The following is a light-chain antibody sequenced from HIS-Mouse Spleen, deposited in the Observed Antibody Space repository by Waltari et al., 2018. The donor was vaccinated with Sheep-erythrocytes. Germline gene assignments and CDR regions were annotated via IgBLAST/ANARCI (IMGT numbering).Light chain of an antibody. CDR2: QDS. CDR1: KLGDKY. V-gene: IGLV3-1*01. CDR3: QAWDSSTAWV. Sequence: SYELTQPPSVSVSPGQTASITCSGDKLGDKYACWYQQKPGQSPGLVIYQDSKRPSGIPERFSGSNSGNTATLTIGGTQAMDEADYYCQAWDSSTAWVFGGGTKLTVL. J-gene: IGLJ3*02.